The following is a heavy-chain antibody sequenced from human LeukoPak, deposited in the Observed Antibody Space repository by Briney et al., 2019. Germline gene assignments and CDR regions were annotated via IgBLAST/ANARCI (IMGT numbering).Heavy chain of an antibody. Sequence: GGSLRLSCAASGFTFSDYAMSWFRQAPGKGLEWVALIRGTPYGGTTEYAASVKGRFTFSRDDSKSIAYLQMNSLKTEDTAVYYCTRAGKPPYFDYWGQGTLVIVSS. V-gene: IGHV3-49*03. CDR2: IRGTPYGGTT. J-gene: IGHJ4*02. CDR1: GFTFSDYA. CDR3: TRAGKPPYFDY.